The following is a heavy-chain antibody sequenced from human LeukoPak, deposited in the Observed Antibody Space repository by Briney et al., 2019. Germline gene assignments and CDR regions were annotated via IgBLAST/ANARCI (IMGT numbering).Heavy chain of an antibody. V-gene: IGHV4-4*07. J-gene: IGHJ6*03. CDR2: IYTSGST. CDR3: ARNTVTNHYYYYYMDV. Sequence: PSETLSLTCTVSGSSISSYYWSWIRQPAGKGLEWIGRIYTSGSTNYNPSLKSRVTMSVDTSKNQFSLKLSSVTAADTAVYYCARNTVTNHYYYYYMDVWGKGTTVTVSS. CDR1: GSSISSYY. D-gene: IGHD4-11*01.